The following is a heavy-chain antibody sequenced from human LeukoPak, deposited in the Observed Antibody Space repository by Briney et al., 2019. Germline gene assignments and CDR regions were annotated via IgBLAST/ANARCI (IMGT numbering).Heavy chain of an antibody. CDR1: GYTFTSYG. CDR2: ISAYNGNT. Sequence: DSVKASCKASGYTFTSYGISWVRQAPGQGLEWMGWISAYNGNTNYAQKLQGRVTMTTDTSTSTAYMELRSLRSDDTAVHYCARGNLTYYDYVFTLDYWGQGTLVTVSS. V-gene: IGHV1-18*01. CDR3: ARGNLTYYDYVFTLDY. J-gene: IGHJ4*02. D-gene: IGHD3-16*01.